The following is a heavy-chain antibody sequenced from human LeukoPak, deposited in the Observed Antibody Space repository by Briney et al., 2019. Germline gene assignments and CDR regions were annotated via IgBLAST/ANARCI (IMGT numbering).Heavy chain of an antibody. CDR3: AKQGAGIRD. Sequence: GGSLRLSCAASGFTFSNYWMHWVRQAPGKGLVWVSRINTDGRSTSYVDSVKGRFTISRDNAKNSLYLQMNSLRAEDTAVYYCAKQGAGIRDWGQGTLVTVSS. J-gene: IGHJ4*02. V-gene: IGHV3-74*01. D-gene: IGHD6-19*01. CDR2: INTDGRST. CDR1: GFTFSNYW.